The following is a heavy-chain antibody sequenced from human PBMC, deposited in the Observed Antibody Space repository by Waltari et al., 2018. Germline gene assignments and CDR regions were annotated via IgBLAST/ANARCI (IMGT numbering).Heavy chain of an antibody. J-gene: IGHJ6*03. CDR2: INHSGST. D-gene: IGHD3-10*01. V-gene: IGHV4-34*01. CDR1: GGSFSGYY. Sequence: QVQLQQWGAGLLKPSETLSLTCAVYGGSFSGYYWSWIRQPPGKGLEWIGEINHSGSTNSTPSLKSRVTISVDTSKNQFSLKLTSVTAAYTVVYYCARGYYASWSSSNRHHYYSYTDVWGKATTVTVS. CDR3: ARGYYASWSSSNRHHYYSYTDV.